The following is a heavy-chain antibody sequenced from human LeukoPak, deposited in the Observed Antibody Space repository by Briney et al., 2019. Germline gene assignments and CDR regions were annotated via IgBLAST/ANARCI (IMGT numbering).Heavy chain of an antibody. CDR3: ARHQSGVVHDAFDI. CDR1: GGSISSYY. CDR2: IYTSGST. J-gene: IGHJ3*02. V-gene: IGHV4-4*09. Sequence: SETQSLTCTVSGGSISSYYWSWIRQPPGKGLEWIGYIYTSGSTNYNPSLKSRVTISVDTSKNQFSLKLSSVTAADTAVYYCARHQSGVVHDAFDIWGQGTMVTVSS. D-gene: IGHD3-3*01.